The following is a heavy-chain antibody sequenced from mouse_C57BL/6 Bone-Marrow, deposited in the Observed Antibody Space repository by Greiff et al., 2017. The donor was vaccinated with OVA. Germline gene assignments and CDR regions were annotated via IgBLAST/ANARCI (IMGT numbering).Heavy chain of an antibody. CDR2: INPNNGGT. CDR1: GYTFTDYN. Sequence: VQLQQSGPELVKPGASVKMSCKASGYTFTDYNMHWVKQSHGKSLEWIGYINPNNGGTSYNQKFKGKATLTVNKSSSTAYMELRSLTSEDSAVYYCARGGDYYNIDEGYYFDYWGQGTTLTVSS. CDR3: ARGGDYYNIDEGYYFDY. V-gene: IGHV1-22*01. J-gene: IGHJ2*01. D-gene: IGHD1-1*02.